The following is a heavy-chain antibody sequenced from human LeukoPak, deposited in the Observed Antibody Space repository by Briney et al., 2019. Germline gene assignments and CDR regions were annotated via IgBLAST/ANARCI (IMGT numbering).Heavy chain of an antibody. CDR2: IYYSGST. CDR3: ARISSGWYLGGYYFDY. Sequence: PSETLSLTCTVSGCTISSHYWSWIRQPPGKGLEGMGYIYYSGSTNYNPSLMSRVTISVDKSKNQFSLKLSSVTAADTAVYYCARISSGWYLGGYYFDYWGQGTLVTVSS. D-gene: IGHD6-19*01. J-gene: IGHJ4*02. V-gene: IGHV4-59*11. CDR1: GCTISSHY.